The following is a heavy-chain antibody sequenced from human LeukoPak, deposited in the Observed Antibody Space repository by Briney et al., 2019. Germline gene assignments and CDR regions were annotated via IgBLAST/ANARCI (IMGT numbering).Heavy chain of an antibody. Sequence: GGSLRLSCAASGFTFSTYSMKWVRQAPGEGLEWVSYISSSSGTIYYADSVKGPFTISRDNAKNSLYLQMNGLRDEDTAVYYCARDQSDYYGSGSYSEGSYWGQGTLVTVSS. CDR3: ARDQSDYYGSGSYSEGSY. V-gene: IGHV3-48*02. J-gene: IGHJ4*02. CDR2: ISSSSGTI. CDR1: GFTFSTYS. D-gene: IGHD3-10*01.